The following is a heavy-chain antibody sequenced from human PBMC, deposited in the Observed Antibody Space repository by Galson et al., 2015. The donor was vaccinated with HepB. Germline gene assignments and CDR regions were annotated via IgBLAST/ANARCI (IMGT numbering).Heavy chain of an antibody. D-gene: IGHD3-22*01. J-gene: IGHJ4*02. CDR3: ARESSSGYYRSYYFDY. Sequence: SLRLSCAASGFTFSSYAMHWVRQAPGKGLEWVAVISYDGSNKYYADSVKGRFTISRDNSKNTLYLQMNSLRAEDTAVYYCARESSSGYYRSYYFDYWGQGTLVTVSS. V-gene: IGHV3-30*04. CDR2: ISYDGSNK. CDR1: GFTFSSYA.